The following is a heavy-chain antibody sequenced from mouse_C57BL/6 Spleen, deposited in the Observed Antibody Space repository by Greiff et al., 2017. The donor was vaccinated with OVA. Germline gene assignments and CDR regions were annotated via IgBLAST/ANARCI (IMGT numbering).Heavy chain of an antibody. CDR2: FNSDGGST. CDR1: EYEFPSHD. CDR3: ARQDGYHGGFAY. V-gene: IGHV5-2*01. J-gene: IGHJ3*01. Sequence: EVQLQESGGGLVQPGESLKLSCESNEYEFPSHDMSWVRKTPEKRLELVAAFNSDGGSTYYPDTMESRFIIPRDNTKKTLYLQMSSLRSEDTAVYYCARQDGYHGGFAYWGQGTLVTVSA. D-gene: IGHD2-3*01.